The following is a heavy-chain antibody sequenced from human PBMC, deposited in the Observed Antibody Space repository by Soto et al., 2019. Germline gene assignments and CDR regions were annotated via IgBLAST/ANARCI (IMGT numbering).Heavy chain of an antibody. CDR3: ATPYDSSGYYYENFDY. CDR2: ISGSGGST. D-gene: IGHD3-22*01. Sequence: EVQLLESGGGLVQPGGSLRLSCAASGFTFSSYAMNWVRQAPGKGLEWVSAISGSGGSTYYADSVKGRFTISRDNSKNALYLQMNSLRADDTAVYYCATPYDSSGYYYENFDYWGRGTLVTVSS. CDR1: GFTFSSYA. J-gene: IGHJ4*02. V-gene: IGHV3-23*01.